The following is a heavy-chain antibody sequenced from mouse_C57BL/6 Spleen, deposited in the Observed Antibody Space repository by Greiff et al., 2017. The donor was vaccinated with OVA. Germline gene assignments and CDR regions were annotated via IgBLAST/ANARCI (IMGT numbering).Heavy chain of an antibody. CDR3: TRAVYGSSDYAMDY. V-gene: IGHV1-15*01. CDR1: GYTFTDYE. J-gene: IGHJ4*01. D-gene: IGHD1-1*01. CDR2: IDPETGGT. Sequence: LQESGAELVRPGASVTLSCKASGYTFTDYEMHWVKQTPVHGLEWIGAIDPETGGTAYNQKFKGKAILTADKSSRTAYRELRSLTSEDSAVDYCTRAVYGSSDYAMDYWGQGTSVTVSS.